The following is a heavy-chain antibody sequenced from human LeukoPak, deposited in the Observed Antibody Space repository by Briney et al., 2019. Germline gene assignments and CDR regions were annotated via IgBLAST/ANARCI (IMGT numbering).Heavy chain of an antibody. D-gene: IGHD3-22*01. CDR3: ATDPRSLLYDSSGHHAFDI. CDR1: GGTFSSYA. J-gene: IGHJ3*02. Sequence: SVKVSCKASGGTFSSYAISWVRQAPGQGLEWMGGIIPTFGTANYAQKFQGRVTITADESTSTAYMELSSLRSEDTAVYYCATDPRSLLYDSSGHHAFDIWGQGTVVTVSS. V-gene: IGHV1-69*01. CDR2: IIPTFGTA.